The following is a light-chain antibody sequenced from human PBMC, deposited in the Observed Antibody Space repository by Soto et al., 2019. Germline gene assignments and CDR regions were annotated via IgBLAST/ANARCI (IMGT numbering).Light chain of an antibody. V-gene: IGLV2-8*01. CDR3: SSYAGSNNFV. Sequence: ALTQPPSASGSPGQSVTISCTGTSSDVGGYNYVSWFQQHPGKAPKVIIYGVANRPSGVPDRFSGSKSGNTASLTVSGLQAEDEADYYCSSYAGSNNFVFGTGTKVTVL. CDR1: SSDVGGYNY. CDR2: GVA. J-gene: IGLJ1*01.